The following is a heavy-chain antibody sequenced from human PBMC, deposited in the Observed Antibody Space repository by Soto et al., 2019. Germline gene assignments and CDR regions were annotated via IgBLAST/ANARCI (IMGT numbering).Heavy chain of an antibody. CDR3: ATKFDY. V-gene: IGHV3-23*01. CDR2: ISGSGGST. Sequence: EVQLLESGGGLVQPAGSLKVSCAASGFTFSSYAMSWVRQAPGKGLEWVSTISGSGGSTYYADSVKGRFTISRDNSKNTLYLQMNSLRAEDTAVYSCATKFDYWGQGPLVTVPS. J-gene: IGHJ4*02. CDR1: GFTFSSYA.